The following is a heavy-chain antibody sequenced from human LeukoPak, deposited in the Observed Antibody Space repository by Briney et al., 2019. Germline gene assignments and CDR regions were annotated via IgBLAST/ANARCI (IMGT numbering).Heavy chain of an antibody. V-gene: IGHV4-39*07. D-gene: IGHD1-7*01. Sequence: SETLSLTCTVSGASVSGSAYYWGWIRQPPGKGLEWIGNIYYSGSTYYNPSLKSRVTISVDKSKNQFSLKLSSVTAADTAVYYCARRTAGTFDYWGQGTLVTVSS. CDR3: ARRTAGTFDY. CDR1: GASVSGSAYY. CDR2: IYYSGST. J-gene: IGHJ4*02.